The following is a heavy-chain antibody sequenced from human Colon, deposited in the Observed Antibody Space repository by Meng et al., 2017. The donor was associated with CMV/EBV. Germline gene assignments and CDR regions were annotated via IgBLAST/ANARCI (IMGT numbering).Heavy chain of an antibody. V-gene: IGHV3-74*01. Sequence: GESLKISCVASGFTFNKYWMHWVRQPPGGGLVWLSRIDNEGSGAIYADSVRGRFTVSRDNARNTVYLQVNNLRDEDTAVYYCARDTPHNAFEPWGHGTLVTVSS. D-gene: IGHD2-15*01. J-gene: IGHJ5*02. CDR1: GFTFNKYW. CDR3: ARDTPHNAFEP. CDR2: IDNEGSGA.